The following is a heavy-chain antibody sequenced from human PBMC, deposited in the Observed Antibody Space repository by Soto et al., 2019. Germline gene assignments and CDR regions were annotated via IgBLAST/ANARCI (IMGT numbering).Heavy chain of an antibody. Sequence: SETLSLTCTVSGGSISGYYWGWIRQPPGRGVERMGIIYSGSTYYNPSLKSRVTISVDRSKNQFSLKMSSVTAADTAVYYCARVPGDFWSGYYSWFDPWGQGTLVTVSS. CDR2: IYSGST. J-gene: IGHJ5*02. CDR3: ARVPGDFWSGYYSWFDP. CDR1: GGSISGYY. D-gene: IGHD3-3*01. V-gene: IGHV4-39*07.